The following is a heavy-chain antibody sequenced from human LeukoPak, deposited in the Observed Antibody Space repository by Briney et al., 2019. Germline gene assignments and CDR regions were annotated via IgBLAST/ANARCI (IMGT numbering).Heavy chain of an antibody. CDR2: IYYRGST. V-gene: IGHV4-39*01. J-gene: IGHJ4*02. CDR1: GGFISTDNFY. CDR3: TEFYFDRSGYADY. D-gene: IGHD3-22*01. Sequence: PSETLSLTCTVSGGFISTDNFYWGWVRQPPGKGLEWIGSIYYRGSTYYNPSLKSRVTISVDMSENQVSLKLRSVTAADTAVYYCTEFYFDRSGYADYWGQGTLVTVSS.